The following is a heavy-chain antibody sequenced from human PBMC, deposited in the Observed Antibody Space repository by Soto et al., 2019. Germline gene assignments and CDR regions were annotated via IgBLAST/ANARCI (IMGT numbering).Heavy chain of an antibody. V-gene: IGHV5-51*01. J-gene: IGHJ6*02. D-gene: IGHD2-15*01. Sequence: GGSLRLSCKGSGYSFTSYWIGWVRQMPGKGLEWMGIIYPGDSDTRYSPSFQGQVTISADKSISTAYLQWSSLKASDTAMYYCARLLGYCSGGSCAKYYYYYYGMDVWGQGTTVTVSS. CDR2: IYPGDSDT. CDR3: ARLLGYCSGGSCAKYYYYYYGMDV. CDR1: GYSFTSYW.